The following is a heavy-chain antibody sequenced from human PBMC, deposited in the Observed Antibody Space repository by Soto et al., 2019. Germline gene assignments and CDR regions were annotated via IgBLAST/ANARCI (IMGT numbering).Heavy chain of an antibody. CDR3: ARVPVEYNWNRYYYYYMDV. D-gene: IGHD1-20*01. CDR1: GYTFTSYY. Sequence: GASVKVSCKASGYTFTSYYMHWVRQAPGQVLEWMGIINPSGGSTNYNPSLKSRVTISVDTSKNQFSLKLSSVTAADTAVYYCARVPVEYNWNRYYYYYMDVWGKGTTVTAP. V-gene: IGHV1-46*01. J-gene: IGHJ6*03. CDR2: INPSGGST.